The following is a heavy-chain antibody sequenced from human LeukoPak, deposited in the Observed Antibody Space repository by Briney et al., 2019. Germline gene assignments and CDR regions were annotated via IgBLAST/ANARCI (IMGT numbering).Heavy chain of an antibody. V-gene: IGHV3-43*02. J-gene: IGHJ2*01. CDR3: AKEYSHDKCYCEL. Sequence: PGGSLRLPCAASGLTLDDYAMHWVLQAPGQGLEWGSVISGDGGSTYYADSVKRRFTFSRDNSKNTVHLQMDSLRGEDTAVYYCAKEYSHDKCYCELWGRGTRVTVSS. D-gene: IGHD5-18*01. CDR1: GLTLDDYA. CDR2: ISGDGGST.